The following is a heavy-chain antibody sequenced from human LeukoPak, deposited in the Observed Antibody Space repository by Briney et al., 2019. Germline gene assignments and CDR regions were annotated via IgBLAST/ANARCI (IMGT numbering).Heavy chain of an antibody. Sequence: PGGSLRLSCAASGFTFSSYSMNWVRQAPGKGLEWVSSISSSSSYIYYADSVKGRFTISRDNSKNTLYLQMNSLRPEDTALYYCARGGWMGAITDFDYWGQGTLVSVSS. CDR1: GFTFSSYS. CDR2: ISSSSSYI. V-gene: IGHV3-21*01. D-gene: IGHD5-24*01. CDR3: ARGGWMGAITDFDY. J-gene: IGHJ4*02.